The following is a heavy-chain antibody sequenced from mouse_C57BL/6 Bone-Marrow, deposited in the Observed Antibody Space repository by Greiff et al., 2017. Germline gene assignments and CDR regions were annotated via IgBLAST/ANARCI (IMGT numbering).Heavy chain of an antibody. Sequence: QVQLQQPGAELVMPGASVKLSCKASGYTFTSYWMHWVKQRPGQGLEWIGDIDPSDSYTNYNQKFKGKSTLTVDKSSSTAYMQLSSLTSEDSAVYDCARRGWFAFAYWGQGTLVTVSA. CDR2: IDPSDSYT. CDR1: GYTFTSYW. V-gene: IGHV1-69*01. J-gene: IGHJ3*01. D-gene: IGHD2-3*01. CDR3: ARRGWFAFAY.